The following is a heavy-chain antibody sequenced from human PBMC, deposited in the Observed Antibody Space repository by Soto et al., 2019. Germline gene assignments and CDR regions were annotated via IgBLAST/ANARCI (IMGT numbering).Heavy chain of an antibody. CDR2: MNPNSGNT. CDR1: GYTFTSYD. V-gene: IGHV1-8*01. Sequence: ASVKVSCKASGYTFTSYDINWVRQATGQGLEWMGWMNPNSGNTGYAQKFQGRVTMTRNTSISTAYMELSSLRSEDTAVYYCARPWRPPYYYYMDVWGKGTTVTVSS. CDR3: ARPWRPPYYYYMDV. D-gene: IGHD3-3*01. J-gene: IGHJ6*03.